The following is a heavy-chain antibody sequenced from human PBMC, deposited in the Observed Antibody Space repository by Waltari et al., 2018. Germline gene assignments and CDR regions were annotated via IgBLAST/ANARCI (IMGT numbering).Heavy chain of an antibody. V-gene: IGHV3-30*02. CDR1: GVTLRICA. CDR3: ARHMLALGDGDS. D-gene: IGHD1-26*01. CDR2: VSIDGRSQ. Sequence: VQLVESGGGVVQPGGSLRLSCAASGVTLRICAMHWVRQAPGKGLEWVAFVSIDGRSQYYRDSVKGRFTISRDNSENTVYLQMNSLRPEDTAVYYCARHMLALGDGDSWGQGTVVTVSS. J-gene: IGHJ4*02.